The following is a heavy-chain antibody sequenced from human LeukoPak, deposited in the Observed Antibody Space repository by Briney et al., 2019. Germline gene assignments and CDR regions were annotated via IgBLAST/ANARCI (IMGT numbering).Heavy chain of an antibody. D-gene: IGHD1/OR15-1a*01. Sequence: GGSLRLSCAASGFTFSSYAMHWVRQAPGKGLEYVSAISSNGGSTYYANSVKGRFTISRDNSKNTLYLQMGSLRAEDMAVYYCARDEQEAFDIWGQGTMVTVSS. V-gene: IGHV3-64*01. CDR1: GFTFSSYA. CDR2: ISSNGGST. J-gene: IGHJ3*02. CDR3: ARDEQEAFDI.